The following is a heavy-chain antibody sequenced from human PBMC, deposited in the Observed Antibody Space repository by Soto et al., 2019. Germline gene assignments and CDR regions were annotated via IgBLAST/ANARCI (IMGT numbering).Heavy chain of an antibody. CDR3: ARDGYGITGTEEYYFDY. CDR1: GGTFSSYT. CDR2: IIPILGIA. J-gene: IGHJ4*02. Sequence: QVQLVQSGAEVKKPGSSVKVSCKASGGTFSSYTISWVRQAPGQGLEWMGRIIPILGIANYAQKFQGRVTITADKSTSTAYMELSSLRSEDTAVYYCARDGYGITGTEEYYFDYWGQGTLVTVSS. V-gene: IGHV1-69*08. D-gene: IGHD1-20*01.